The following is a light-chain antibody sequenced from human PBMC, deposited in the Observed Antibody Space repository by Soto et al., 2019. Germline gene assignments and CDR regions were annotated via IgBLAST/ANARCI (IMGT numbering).Light chain of an antibody. CDR3: QQYGSSPMYT. Sequence: XSLSPGERATLSCRASQSVSSSYLAWYQQKPGQAPRLLIYGASSRATGIPDRFSGSGSGTDFTLTISRLEPEDFAVYYCQQYGSSPMYTFGQGTKLEIK. V-gene: IGKV3-20*01. J-gene: IGKJ2*01. CDR2: GAS. CDR1: QSVSSSY.